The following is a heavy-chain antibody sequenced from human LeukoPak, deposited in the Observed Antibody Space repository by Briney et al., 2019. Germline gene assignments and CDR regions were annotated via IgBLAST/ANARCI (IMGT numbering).Heavy chain of an antibody. CDR1: GGSISSSSYY. J-gene: IGHJ4*02. Sequence: SETLSLTCTVSGGSISSSSYYWGWIRQPPGKGLEWIGSIYYSGSTYYNPSLKSRVTISVDTSKNQFSLKLSSVTAADTAVYYCARRGGSGRSFDYWGQGTLVTVSS. CDR2: IYYSGST. D-gene: IGHD3-10*01. V-gene: IGHV4-39*01. CDR3: ARRGGSGRSFDY.